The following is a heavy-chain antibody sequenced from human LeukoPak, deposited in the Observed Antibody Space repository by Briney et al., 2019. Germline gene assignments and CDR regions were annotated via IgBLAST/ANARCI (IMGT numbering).Heavy chain of an antibody. J-gene: IGHJ4*02. CDR2: IKHTGDYK. D-gene: IGHD5-24*01. V-gene: IGHV3-23*01. Sequence: PGGSLRLSCADSGFTFSGYAVSWVRQPPGKGLEWVLGIKHTGDYKHYVDSVKGRFSVSRDNSKNTLYLHMNSLTVEDTAVYFCATFRGDCYKLGFDNWGQATLVTV. CDR1: GFTFSGYA. CDR3: ATFRGDCYKLGFDN.